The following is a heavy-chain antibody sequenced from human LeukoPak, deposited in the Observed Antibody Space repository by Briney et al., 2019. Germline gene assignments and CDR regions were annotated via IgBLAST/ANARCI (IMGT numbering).Heavy chain of an antibody. D-gene: IGHD3-16*01. Sequence: GRSLRLSCAASGFTFSSYGMHWVRQAPGKGLEWVAVISYDGSNKYYADSVKGRFTISRDNSKNTLYLQMNSLRAEDTAVYYCANYDPDDYVWVPMDWGQGTLVTVSS. CDR1: GFTFSSYG. CDR3: ANYDPDDYVWVPMD. J-gene: IGHJ4*02. V-gene: IGHV3-30*18. CDR2: ISYDGSNK.